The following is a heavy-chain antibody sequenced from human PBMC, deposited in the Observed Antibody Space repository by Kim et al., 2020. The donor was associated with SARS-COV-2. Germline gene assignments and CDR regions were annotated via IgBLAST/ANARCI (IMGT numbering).Heavy chain of an antibody. CDR2: IFGSGAT. CDR3: ARKLLWFGDNGIDV. D-gene: IGHD3-10*01. CDR1: GFSVSTND. Sequence: GGSLRLSCAAYGFSVSTNDMSWVRQAPGKGLEWVATIFGSGATYFADSAKGRFTISRDNSKNTLYLQMNSLRAEDTAAYHGARKLLWFGDNGIDVWGQG. V-gene: IGHV3-53*01. J-gene: IGHJ6*01.